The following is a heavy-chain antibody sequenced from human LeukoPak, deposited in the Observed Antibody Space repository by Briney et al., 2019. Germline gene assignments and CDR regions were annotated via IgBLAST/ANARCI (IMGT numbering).Heavy chain of an antibody. Sequence: GGSLRLSCAASGFTFSSYWMYWVRQAPGKWLVWVSRIKTDGSSTSYADSVKGRFTISRDNAKNTLYLQMNSLRAEDTAVYYCARGPRRDNWNEYYYYMDVWGKGTTVTVSS. J-gene: IGHJ6*03. CDR1: GFTFSSYW. D-gene: IGHD1-20*01. V-gene: IGHV3-74*01. CDR2: IKTDGSST. CDR3: ARGPRRDNWNEYYYYMDV.